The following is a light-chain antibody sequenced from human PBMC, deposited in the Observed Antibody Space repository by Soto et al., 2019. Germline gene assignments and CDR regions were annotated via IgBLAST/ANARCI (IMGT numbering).Light chain of an antibody. V-gene: IGKV3-11*01. Sequence: EIVLTQSPATLSLSPGAGATLSCRASQSVSSYLAWYQQKPGQAPRLLIYDASNRATGIPARFSGSGSGTDFTLTISSLEPEDFAVYYCQQRSNWPPITFSQGTRLEIK. CDR1: QSVSSY. J-gene: IGKJ5*01. CDR2: DAS. CDR3: QQRSNWPPIT.